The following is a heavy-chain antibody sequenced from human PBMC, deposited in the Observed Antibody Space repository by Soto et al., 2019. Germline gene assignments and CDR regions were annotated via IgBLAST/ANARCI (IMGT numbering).Heavy chain of an antibody. J-gene: IGHJ6*02. CDR1: GGSISSYY. V-gene: IGHV4-59*01. CDR3: PTTTGGYSSSWFRNTYYYYYGMDV. Sequence: QVQLQESGPGLVKPSETLSLTCTVSGGSISSYYWSWIRQPPGKGLEWIGYIYYSGSTNYNPSLKSRVNISVDTSKNQFSLKLSSLTAADSAVYYCPTTTGGYSSSWFRNTYYYYYGMDVWCQVTTVTVSS. D-gene: IGHD6-13*01. CDR2: IYYSGST.